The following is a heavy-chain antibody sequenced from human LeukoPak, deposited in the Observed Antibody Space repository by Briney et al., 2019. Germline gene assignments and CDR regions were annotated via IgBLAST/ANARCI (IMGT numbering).Heavy chain of an antibody. V-gene: IGHV1-18*01. Sequence: ASVKVSCKAPGYTFISYHISWVRQAPGQGLEWMGWISAYNGNTNYAQKIQGRVTMTTDTSTSTAYMELRSLRSDDTAVYYCARRYGSGSYDYWGQGTLVTVSS. D-gene: IGHD3-10*01. J-gene: IGHJ4*02. CDR1: GYTFISYH. CDR2: ISAYNGNT. CDR3: ARRYGSGSYDY.